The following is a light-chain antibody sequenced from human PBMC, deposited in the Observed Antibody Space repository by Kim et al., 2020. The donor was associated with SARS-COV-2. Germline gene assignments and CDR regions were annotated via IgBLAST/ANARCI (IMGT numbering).Light chain of an antibody. CDR3: QQYNNWPPLT. CDR1: QSVSSN. V-gene: IGKV3-15*01. J-gene: IGKJ4*01. Sequence: SPGERATLSCRASQSVSSNLAWYQQKPGQAPRLLTYGAYTRATGIPARFSGSGSGTEFTLTISSLQSEDFAVYYCQQYNNWPPLTFGGGTKVDIK. CDR2: GAY.